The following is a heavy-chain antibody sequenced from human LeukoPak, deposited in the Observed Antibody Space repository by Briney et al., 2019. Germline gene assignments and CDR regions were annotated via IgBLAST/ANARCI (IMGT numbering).Heavy chain of an antibody. CDR2: MNPDSGNT. CDR1: GHTFTSYD. CDR3: ARRIAAAGVGIVY. V-gene: IGHV1-8*01. Sequence: GASVKVSCKASGHTFTSYDIKWVRQATGQGLEWMGWMNPDSGNTGYAQKFPGRVTMTRSPSISTAYMELSSLTSEDTAVYYCARRIAAAGVGIVYWGQGTLVTVSS. J-gene: IGHJ4*02. D-gene: IGHD6-13*01.